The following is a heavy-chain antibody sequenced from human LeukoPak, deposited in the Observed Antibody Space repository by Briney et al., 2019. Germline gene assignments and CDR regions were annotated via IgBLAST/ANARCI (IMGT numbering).Heavy chain of an antibody. D-gene: IGHD3-10*01. Sequence: GGSLRLSCAASGFTFSSYAMSWVRQAPGKGLEWVSVIYSGGSTYYADSVKGRFTISRDNSKNTLYLQMNSLRAEDTAVYYCARGPTNSVVRGVTLDYWGQGTLVTVSS. CDR2: IYSGGST. V-gene: IGHV3-53*01. CDR3: ARGPTNSVVRGVTLDY. CDR1: GFTFSSYA. J-gene: IGHJ4*02.